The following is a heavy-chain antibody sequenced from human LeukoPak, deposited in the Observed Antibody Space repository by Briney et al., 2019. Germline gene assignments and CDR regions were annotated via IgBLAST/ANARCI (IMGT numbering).Heavy chain of an antibody. CDR2: ISAYNGNT. CDR1: GYTFTSYY. V-gene: IGHV1-18*04. CDR3: ARVGPYGPLWFDYAFDI. J-gene: IGHJ3*02. D-gene: IGHD3-10*01. Sequence: GASVTVSCKASGYTFTSYYMHWMRQAPGQGLEWMGWISAYNGNTNYAQKLQGRLTMTTDTSTSTAYMELRSLRSDDTAVYYCARVGPYGPLWFDYAFDIWGQGTMVTVSS.